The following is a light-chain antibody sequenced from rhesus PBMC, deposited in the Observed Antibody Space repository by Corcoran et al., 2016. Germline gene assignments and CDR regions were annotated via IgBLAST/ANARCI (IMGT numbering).Light chain of an antibody. CDR3: QQHDNSPPT. J-gene: IGKJ4*01. Sequence: DIQMTQSPSSLSASVGDRVTITCRASQGISNWLAWYQQKPGKAPKLLIYRAPNLDTGVPSRFSGSGSGTDFTLTISILQPEDIATYYCQQHDNSPPTFGGGTKVELK. V-gene: IGKV1-69*01. CDR1: QGISNW. CDR2: RAP.